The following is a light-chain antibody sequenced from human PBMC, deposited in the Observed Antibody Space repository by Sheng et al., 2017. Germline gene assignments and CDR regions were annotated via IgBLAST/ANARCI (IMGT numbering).Light chain of an antibody. CDR3: QQSYSTPYN. J-gene: IGKJ2*01. CDR2: AAS. CDR1: QRISSW. Sequence: DIQMTQSPSAVSASVGDRVVISCRASQRISSWLAWYQKKPGKAPQLLIYAASSLQSGVPSRFSGSGSGTDFTLTISSLQPEDFATYYCQQSYSTPYNFGQGTKLEIK. V-gene: IGKV1-12*01.